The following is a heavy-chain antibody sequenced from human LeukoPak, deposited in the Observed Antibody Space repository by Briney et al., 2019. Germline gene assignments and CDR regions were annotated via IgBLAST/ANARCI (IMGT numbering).Heavy chain of an antibody. D-gene: IGHD1-26*01. CDR3: ARMSSGSYCGYYYYYMDV. CDR2: ISGGGGNT. J-gene: IGHJ6*03. Sequence: PGGSLRLSCAASGFTFSTYAMSWVRQAPGKGLEWVSSISGGGGNTYFADAVKGRFTISRDNSKNTLYLQMNSLRAEDTAVYYCARMSSGSYCGYYYYYMDVWGKGTTVTVSS. CDR1: GFTFSTYA. V-gene: IGHV3-23*01.